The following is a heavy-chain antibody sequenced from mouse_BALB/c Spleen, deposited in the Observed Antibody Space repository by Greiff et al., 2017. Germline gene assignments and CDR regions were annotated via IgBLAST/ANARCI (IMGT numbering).Heavy chain of an antibody. CDR2: FYPGSGSI. D-gene: IGHD2-3*01. CDR1: GYTFTEYI. J-gene: IGHJ3*01. CDR3: ARHEGGDYDGYYWFAY. Sequence: QVQLQQSGAGLVKPGASVKLSCKASGYTFTEYIIHWVKQRSGQGLEWIGWFYPGSGSIKYNEKFKDKATLTADKSSSTVYMELSRLTSEDSAVYFCARHEGGDYDGYYWFAYWGQGTLVTVSA. V-gene: IGHV1-62-2*01.